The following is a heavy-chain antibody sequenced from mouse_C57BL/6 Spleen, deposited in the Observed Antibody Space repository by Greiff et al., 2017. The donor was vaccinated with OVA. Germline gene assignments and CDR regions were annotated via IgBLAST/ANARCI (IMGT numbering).Heavy chain of an antibody. D-gene: IGHD1-1*01. CDR2: IWGVGST. CDR1: GFSLTSYG. Sequence: VKVVESGPGLVAPSQSLSITCTVSGFSLTSYGVDWVRQSPGKGLEWLGVIWGVGSTNYNSALKSRLSISKDNSKSQVFLKMNSLQTDDTAMYYCASRFYYGSSYESAWFAYWGQGTLVTVSA. V-gene: IGHV2-6*01. CDR3: ASRFYYGSSYESAWFAY. J-gene: IGHJ3*01.